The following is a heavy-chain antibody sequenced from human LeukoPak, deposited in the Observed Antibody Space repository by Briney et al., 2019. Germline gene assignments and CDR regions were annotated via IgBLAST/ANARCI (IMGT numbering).Heavy chain of an antibody. CDR2: ISGSGGST. J-gene: IGHJ1*01. CDR3: AKREEYDGFQH. CDR1: GLTFSSYA. V-gene: IGHV3-23*01. D-gene: IGHD3-3*01. Sequence: GGSLRLSCAASGLTFSSYAMSWVRQAPGKGLEWVSAISGSGGSTYYADSAKGRFTISRDNSKNTLYLQMNSLRAEDAAVYYCAKREEYDGFQHWGQGTLVTVSS.